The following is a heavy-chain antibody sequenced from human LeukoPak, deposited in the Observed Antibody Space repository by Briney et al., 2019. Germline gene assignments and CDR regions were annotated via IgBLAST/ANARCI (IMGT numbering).Heavy chain of an antibody. CDR2: ISGSGTST. Sequence: GGSPRLSCVASGFTFSRYAMSWVRQAPGKGLEWVSAISGSGTSTYYADSVKGRLTISRDNSKNTLYLQMNSLRAEDTAVYYCAKGPIVAQDYWGQGTLVTVSS. D-gene: IGHD5-12*01. V-gene: IGHV3-23*01. CDR1: GFTFSRYA. CDR3: AKGPIVAQDY. J-gene: IGHJ4*02.